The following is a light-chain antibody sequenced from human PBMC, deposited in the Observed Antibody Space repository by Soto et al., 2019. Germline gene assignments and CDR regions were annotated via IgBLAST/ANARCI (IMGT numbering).Light chain of an antibody. Sequence: EILMTQSPATLSVSPGERATLSCRASQSVSNDLAWYQQKPGQAPRLLIYGASTRAAGVPARFSGSGSGTEFTLPISSLQSEDFVVYYCQQYNTWLTFGGGTKVEI. V-gene: IGKV3-15*01. CDR2: GAS. CDR1: QSVSND. J-gene: IGKJ4*01. CDR3: QQYNTWLT.